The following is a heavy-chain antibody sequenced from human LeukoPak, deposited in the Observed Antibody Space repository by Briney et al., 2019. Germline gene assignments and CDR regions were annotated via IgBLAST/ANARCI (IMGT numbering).Heavy chain of an antibody. CDR1: RFTFSTYT. Sequence: GGSLRLSCAASRFTFSTYTMNWVRQAPGKGLEWVSSISSSSSYIYYADSVKGRFTISRDNAKNSLYLQMNTLRAEDTAVYYWGRDGTPVPPFDSWAQGPLVTVS. CDR2: ISSSSSYI. V-gene: IGHV3-21*01. D-gene: IGHD4-17*01. J-gene: IGHJ4*02. CDR3: GRDGTPVPPFDS.